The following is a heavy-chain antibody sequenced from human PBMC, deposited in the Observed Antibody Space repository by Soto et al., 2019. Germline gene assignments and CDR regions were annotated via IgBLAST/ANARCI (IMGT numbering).Heavy chain of an antibody. CDR1: GFTFSSYW. CDR2: IKQDGSEK. D-gene: IGHD6-19*01. V-gene: IGHV3-7*05. Sequence: GGSLRLSCAASGFTFSSYWMSWVRQAPGKGLEWVANIKQDGSEKYYVDSVKGRFTISRDNAKNSLYLQMNSLRAEDTAVYYCARENEDSSGWYEWPEVFDYWGQGTLVTVSS. J-gene: IGHJ4*02. CDR3: ARENEDSSGWYEWPEVFDY.